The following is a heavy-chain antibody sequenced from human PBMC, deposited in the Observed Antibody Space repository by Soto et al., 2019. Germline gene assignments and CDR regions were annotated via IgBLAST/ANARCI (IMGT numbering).Heavy chain of an antibody. CDR2: IYYSGST. Sequence: SETLSLTCTVSGGSISSGDYYWSWIRQPPGKGLEWIGYIYYSGSTYYNPSLKSRVTISVDTSKNQFSLKLSAVTAPDTAVYYCARDPGLALDYWGQGTLVTVSS. V-gene: IGHV4-30-4*01. CDR1: GGSISSGDYY. CDR3: ARDPGLALDY. D-gene: IGHD6-19*01. J-gene: IGHJ4*02.